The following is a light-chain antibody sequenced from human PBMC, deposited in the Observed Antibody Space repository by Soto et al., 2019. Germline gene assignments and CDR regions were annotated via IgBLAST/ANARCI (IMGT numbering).Light chain of an antibody. Sequence: DIQMTQSPSSLSASVGDRVTITCRASHNISSYLNWYQQKPGKAPKFLIYAASSLQSGVPSRFSGSGSGTDFTLTISSLQPEDFATYYCQQSYTTPLTFGGGTKVEIK. CDR3: QQSYTTPLT. V-gene: IGKV1-39*01. CDR1: HNISSY. J-gene: IGKJ4*01. CDR2: AAS.